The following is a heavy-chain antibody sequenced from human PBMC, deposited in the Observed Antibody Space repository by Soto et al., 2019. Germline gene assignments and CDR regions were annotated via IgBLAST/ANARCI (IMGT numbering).Heavy chain of an antibody. D-gene: IGHD2-21*02. V-gene: IGHV1-69*08. CDR3: ATRFLGAGVTLEY. Sequence: QVHLVQSGAEVKKPGSSANISCKASGSTLTIVSFIWVRQAPGQGLEWLGKTAPALSPPNYAPRFPGRLTLTAAPSSGTGHLALSGLTSADPAVYYCATRFLGAGVTLEYWGQGAPLIVSS. J-gene: IGHJ4*02. CDR2: TAPALSPP. CDR1: GSTLTIVS.